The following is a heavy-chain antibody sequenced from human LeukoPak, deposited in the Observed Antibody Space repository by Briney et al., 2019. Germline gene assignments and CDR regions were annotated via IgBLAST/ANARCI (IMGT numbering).Heavy chain of an antibody. Sequence: PGGSLRLSCAASGFTFDDYAMHWVRQAPGKGLEWVSLISWDGGSTYYADSVKGRFTISRDNSKNSLYLQMNSLRAEDTALYYCARASGIAAAGTNYFDYWGQGTLVTVSS. V-gene: IGHV3-43D*03. CDR2: ISWDGGST. CDR3: ARASGIAAAGTNYFDY. J-gene: IGHJ4*02. CDR1: GFTFDDYA. D-gene: IGHD6-13*01.